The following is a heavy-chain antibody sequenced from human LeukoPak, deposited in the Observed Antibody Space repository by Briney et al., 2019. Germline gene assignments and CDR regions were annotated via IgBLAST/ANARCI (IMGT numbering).Heavy chain of an antibody. Sequence: GASVKVSCKASGGTFSSYAISWVRQAPGQGLEWMGGIIPIFGTANYAQKFQGRVTITADESTSTAYMELSSLRSEDTAVYYCARARVDTAMENYWYFDLWSRGTLVTVSS. J-gene: IGHJ2*01. CDR2: IIPIFGTA. CDR3: ARARVDTAMENYWYFDL. V-gene: IGHV1-69*13. D-gene: IGHD5-18*01. CDR1: GGTFSSYA.